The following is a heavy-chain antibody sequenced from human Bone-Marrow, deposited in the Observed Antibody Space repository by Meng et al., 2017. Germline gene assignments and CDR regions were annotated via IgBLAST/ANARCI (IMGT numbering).Heavy chain of an antibody. V-gene: IGHV4-39*07. CDR1: GGSISSSSYY. D-gene: IGHD6-13*01. Sequence: SETLSLTCTVSGGSISSSSYYWGWLRQPPGKGLEWIGSIYYSGSTYYNPSLKSRVTISVDTSKNQFSLKLSSVTAADTAVYYCARKYSSSWYGDYYYYGMDVWGQGTTVTVSS. J-gene: IGHJ6*02. CDR2: IYYSGST. CDR3: ARKYSSSWYGDYYYYGMDV.